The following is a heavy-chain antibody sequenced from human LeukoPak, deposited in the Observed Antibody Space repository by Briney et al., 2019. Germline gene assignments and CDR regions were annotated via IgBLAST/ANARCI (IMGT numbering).Heavy chain of an antibody. Sequence: GASVKVSCKASGGTFSSYAISWVRQAPGQGLEWMGGIIPIFGTANYAQKFQGRVTITADESTSTAYMELSSLRSEDTAVYYCARESEGYCSSTSCYLDPWGQGTLVTVSS. D-gene: IGHD2-2*01. V-gene: IGHV1-69*13. J-gene: IGHJ5*02. CDR2: IIPIFGTA. CDR1: GGTFSSYA. CDR3: ARESEGYCSSTSCYLDP.